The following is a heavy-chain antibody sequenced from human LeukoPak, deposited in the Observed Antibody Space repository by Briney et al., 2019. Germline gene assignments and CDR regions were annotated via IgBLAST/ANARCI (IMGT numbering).Heavy chain of an antibody. CDR1: GGSISSGSYS. D-gene: IGHD2-2*01. V-gene: IGHV4-30-2*01. CDR2: IYHSGSS. J-gene: IGHJ5*02. Sequence: SETLSLTCAVSGGSISSGSYSWSWIRQPPGKGLEWIGYIYHSGSSYYNPSLKSRVTISVDMSKNQFSLKLSSVTAADTAVYYCARGPSPYCSSTSCKDWFDPWGQGTLVTVSS. CDR3: ARGPSPYCSSTSCKDWFDP.